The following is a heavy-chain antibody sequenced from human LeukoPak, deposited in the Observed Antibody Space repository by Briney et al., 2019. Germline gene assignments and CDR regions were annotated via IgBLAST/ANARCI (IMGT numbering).Heavy chain of an antibody. CDR3: ARDWQQLVGDFDY. V-gene: IGHV4-61*02. CDR1: GGSISSGSYY. D-gene: IGHD6-13*01. J-gene: IGHJ4*02. CDR2: IYTSGCT. Sequence: SQTLSLTCTVSGGSISSGSYYWNWSRQPAGKGLEWIGRIYTSGCTNYNPSLKSRVTISVDTSKNQFSLKLSSVTAADTAVYYCARDWQQLVGDFDYWGQGTLVTVSS.